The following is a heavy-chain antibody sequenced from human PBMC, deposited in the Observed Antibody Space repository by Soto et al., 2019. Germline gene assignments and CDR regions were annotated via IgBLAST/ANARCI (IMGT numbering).Heavy chain of an antibody. Sequence: QGQLHESGPGLVKPSQTLSLTCTVSGGSISSGGYYWSGIRQHPGKGLEWIGYIFYSGSTYYNPSLKGRVTKSLDTSKNQSTLKLSSVTAAETAVYYWARVISDGSSFFVPWGQGTLVTVSS. CDR2: IFYSGST. J-gene: IGHJ5*02. CDR3: ARVISDGSSFFVP. D-gene: IGHD6-13*01. V-gene: IGHV4-31*03. CDR1: GGSISSGGYY.